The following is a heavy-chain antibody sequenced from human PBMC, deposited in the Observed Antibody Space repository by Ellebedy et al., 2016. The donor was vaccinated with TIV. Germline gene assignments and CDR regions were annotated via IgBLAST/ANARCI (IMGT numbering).Heavy chain of an antibody. D-gene: IGHD1-14*01. CDR3: ARTYEPAGHGDYYGMDV. J-gene: IGHJ6*02. CDR1: GGSISSYY. Sequence: MPSETLSLTCTVSGGSISSYYWSWIRQPPGKGLEWIGYIYYSGNTNYNPSLKTRLTISVDQSKHQFSLNLSSVTAADTAVYYCARTYEPAGHGDYYGMDVWGLGTTVTVSS. V-gene: IGHV4-59*08. CDR2: IYYSGNT.